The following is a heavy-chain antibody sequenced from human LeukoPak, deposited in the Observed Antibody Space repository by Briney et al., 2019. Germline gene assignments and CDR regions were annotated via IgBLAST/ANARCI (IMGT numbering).Heavy chain of an antibody. Sequence: SETLSLTCTVSGGSISSSSYYWGWIRQPPGKGLEWIGSIYYSGSTYYNPSLKSRVTISVDTSKNQFSLKLSSVTAADTAVYYCARDRSPYSSSSYYMDVWGKGTTVTVSS. J-gene: IGHJ6*03. D-gene: IGHD6-6*01. V-gene: IGHV4-39*07. CDR2: IYYSGST. CDR3: ARDRSPYSSSSYYMDV. CDR1: GGSISSSSYY.